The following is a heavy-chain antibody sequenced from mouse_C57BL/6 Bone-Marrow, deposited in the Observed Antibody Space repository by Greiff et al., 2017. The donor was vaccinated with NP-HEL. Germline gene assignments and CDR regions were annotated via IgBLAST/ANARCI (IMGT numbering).Heavy chain of an antibody. V-gene: IGHV3-6*01. CDR1: GYSITSGYY. CDR3: ARGGGRGGYFDV. D-gene: IGHD3-3*01. Sequence: EVQLVESGPGLVKPSQSLSLTCSVTGYSITSGYYWNWIRQFPGNKLEWMGYISYDGSNNYNPSLKNRISITRDTSKNQFVLKLNSVTTEDTATYYCARGGGRGGYFDVWGTGTTVTVSS. CDR2: ISYDGSN. J-gene: IGHJ1*03.